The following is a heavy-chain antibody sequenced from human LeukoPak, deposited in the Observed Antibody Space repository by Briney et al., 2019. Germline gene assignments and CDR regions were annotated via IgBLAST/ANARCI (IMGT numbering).Heavy chain of an antibody. V-gene: IGHV3-74*01. Sequence: PGGSLRLSCAASGITFSYYWMHWVRQAPGKGLVWVSRVNKDGSSTPYADSVKGRFTVSRDNAKNTLYLQMNSLRAEDTAVYYCARGGRMSMDIWGQGTMVTVSS. CDR2: VNKDGSST. D-gene: IGHD3-16*01. J-gene: IGHJ3*02. CDR1: GITFSYYW. CDR3: ARGGRMSMDI.